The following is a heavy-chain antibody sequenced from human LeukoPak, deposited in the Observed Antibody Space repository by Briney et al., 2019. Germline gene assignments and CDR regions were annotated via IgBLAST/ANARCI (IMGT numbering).Heavy chain of an antibody. J-gene: IGHJ4*02. V-gene: IGHV1-69*06. CDR2: IIPIFGTA. CDR1: GYTFTSYG. CDR3: ARESRYSYGSY. D-gene: IGHD5-18*01. Sequence: ASVKVSCKASGYTFTSYGISWVRQAPGQGLEWMGGIIPIFGTANYAQKFQGRVTITADKSTSTAYMELSSLGSEDTAVYYCARESRYSYGSYWGQGTLVTVSS.